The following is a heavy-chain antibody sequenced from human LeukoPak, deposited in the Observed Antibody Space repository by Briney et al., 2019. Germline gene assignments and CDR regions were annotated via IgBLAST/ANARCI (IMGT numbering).Heavy chain of an antibody. CDR2: IYHSGGA. J-gene: IGHJ4*02. CDR1: GTSIDSHSW. Sequence: SETLSLTCAVSGTSIDSHSWWSWVRQPPGKGLEWIGEIYHSGGANYKPSLKSRVTMSVDTSKNHFSLKLTSVTAADTAVYYCAYNRNFALDNWGQGTLVTVSS. CDR3: AYNRNFALDN. D-gene: IGHD1-14*01. V-gene: IGHV4/OR15-8*01.